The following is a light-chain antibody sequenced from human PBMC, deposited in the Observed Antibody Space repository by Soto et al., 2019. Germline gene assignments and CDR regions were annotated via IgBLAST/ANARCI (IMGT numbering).Light chain of an antibody. Sequence: EIVLTQSPYTLSLSPGEGASLSCRASQSVHTLLAWYQQKPGQAPRLLIYGASSRATGIPDRFSGSGSGTDFTLTISSLEHEDSAVYYCQQRNIWHPVTFGQGTRLEIK. V-gene: IGKV3D-11*02. J-gene: IGKJ5*01. CDR3: QQRNIWHPVT. CDR2: GAS. CDR1: QSVHTL.